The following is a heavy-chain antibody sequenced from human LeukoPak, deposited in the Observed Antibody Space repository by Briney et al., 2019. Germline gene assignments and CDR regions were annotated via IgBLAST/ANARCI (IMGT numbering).Heavy chain of an antibody. Sequence: GGSLRLSCAASGFTFSNYALTWVRKAPGKGLEWVSSISGVNTHYADSVKGRFSISRDNYKNTLYLQMSSLRAEDTAVYYCARDPNGNYVGAFDFQRWGQGTLVTVSS. CDR1: GFTFSNYA. V-gene: IGHV3-23*01. CDR2: ISGVNT. CDR3: ARDPNGNYVGAFDFQR. D-gene: IGHD4-17*01. J-gene: IGHJ1*01.